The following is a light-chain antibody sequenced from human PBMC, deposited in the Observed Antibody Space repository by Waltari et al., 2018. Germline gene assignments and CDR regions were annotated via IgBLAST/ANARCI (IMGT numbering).Light chain of an antibody. CDR2: GVS. J-gene: IGKJ4*01. CDR3: QQYSNWPLT. Sequence: EIVLTQSPVPLSLSPGERATLSCRASQSVRSDVLAWYQQKPGQAPRLLIYGVSTRATGVPARCSGRWSGTEFTLIISSLQSEDFAVYFCQQYSNWPLTFGGGTKVQIK. CDR1: QSVRSD. V-gene: IGKV3-15*01.